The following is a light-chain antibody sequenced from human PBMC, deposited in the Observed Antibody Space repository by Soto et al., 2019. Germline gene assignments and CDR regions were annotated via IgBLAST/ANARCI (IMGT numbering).Light chain of an antibody. J-gene: IGKJ4*01. Sequence: EIVMTQSPATLSVSPGERATLSCRASQTVSGNLAWYQQKPGQPPRLLIYDASTRAAGVPDRFSGSGSGTDFTLTISRLEPEDFAVYYCQQYGSSPLTFGGGTKVDI. CDR2: DAS. CDR1: QTVSGN. V-gene: IGKV3-20*01. CDR3: QQYGSSPLT.